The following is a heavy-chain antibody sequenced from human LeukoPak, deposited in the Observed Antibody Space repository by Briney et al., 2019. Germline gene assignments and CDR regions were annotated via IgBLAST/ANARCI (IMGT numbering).Heavy chain of an antibody. CDR1: GGSISSYY. V-gene: IGHV4-59*01. CDR2: IYYSGST. CDR3: AILRYDFWSDPQDY. J-gene: IGHJ4*02. D-gene: IGHD3-3*01. Sequence: SETLSLTCTVSGGSISSYYWSWIRQPPGKGLEWIGYIYYSGSTNYNPSLKSRVTISVDTSKNQFSLKLSSVTAADTAVYYCAILRYDFWSDPQDYWGQGTLVTVSS.